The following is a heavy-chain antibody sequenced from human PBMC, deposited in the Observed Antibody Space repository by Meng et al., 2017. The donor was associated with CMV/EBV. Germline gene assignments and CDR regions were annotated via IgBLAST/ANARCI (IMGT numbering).Heavy chain of an antibody. J-gene: IGHJ4*02. V-gene: IGHV4-34*01. D-gene: IGHD3-3*01. CDR2: INHSGST. Sequence: SETLSLTCAVYGGSFSGYYWSWIRQPPGKGLEWIGEINHSGSTNYNPSLKSRVTISVDTSKNQFSLKLSSVTAADTAVCYCARGEGDYDFWSGYSYYFDYWGQGTLVTVSS. CDR3: ARGEGDYDFWSGYSYYFDY. CDR1: GGSFSGYY.